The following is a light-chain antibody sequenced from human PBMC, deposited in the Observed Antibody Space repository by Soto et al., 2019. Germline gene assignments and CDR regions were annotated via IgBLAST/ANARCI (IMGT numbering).Light chain of an antibody. CDR3: HSYDSSLSGYV. Sequence: QSVLTQPPSVSVAPGQRVTISCTGSSSNIGAGYDVHWYRQVPGAAPKLLIYNSILRPSGVPDRFSGSKSGTSASLAITGVGAEDQAAYYCHSYDSSLSGYVFGGGTQLTVL. CDR1: SSNIGAGYD. J-gene: IGLJ7*01. CDR2: NSI. V-gene: IGLV1-40*01.